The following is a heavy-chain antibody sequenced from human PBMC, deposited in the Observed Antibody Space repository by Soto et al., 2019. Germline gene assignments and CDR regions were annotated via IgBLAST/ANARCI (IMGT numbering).Heavy chain of an antibody. V-gene: IGHV5-51*01. Sequence: GESLNISCQGAGSSFAIFWIGWVRQLPGKCLGRVGIAQPRHSDARYSPPFQGHVTIPADESTNTAYLQWSSLRASDTAMYFCARHGYSIRWYPDHWGQGTLVTVSS. CDR2: AQPRHSDA. D-gene: IGHD6-13*01. CDR1: GSSFAIFW. CDR3: ARHGYSIRWYPDH. J-gene: IGHJ4*02.